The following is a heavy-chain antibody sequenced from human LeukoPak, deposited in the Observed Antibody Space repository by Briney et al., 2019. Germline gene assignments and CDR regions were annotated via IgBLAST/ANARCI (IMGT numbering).Heavy chain of an antibody. CDR3: ARDGYSGSYYRLYYFFMDV. CDR1: GFTFSSYS. J-gene: IGHJ6*03. CDR2: IGGSGDNM. Sequence: GGSLRLSCAASGFTFSSYSMNWVRQAPGKGLEWVSSIGGSGDNMDYADSVKGRFTISRDNSENTLYLQMHSLRGEDTAVYYCARDGYSGSYYRLYYFFMDVWGKGTTVTVSS. D-gene: IGHD1-26*01. V-gene: IGHV3-23*01.